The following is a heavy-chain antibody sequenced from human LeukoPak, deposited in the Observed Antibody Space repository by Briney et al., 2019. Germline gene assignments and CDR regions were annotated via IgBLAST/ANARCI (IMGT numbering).Heavy chain of an antibody. D-gene: IGHD6-6*01. CDR2: ISYSGGTT. V-gene: IGHV3-23*01. CDR1: GFTFGSYA. Sequence: PGGSLRLSCAASGFTFGSYAMSWVRQAPGKGLEWVSAISYSGGTTYYADSVKGRFTISRDNSKNTLYLQMNSLRAEDTAVYYCARDPPYSGSHASATYIDYWGQGTLVTVSS. J-gene: IGHJ4*02. CDR3: ARDPPYSGSHASATYIDY.